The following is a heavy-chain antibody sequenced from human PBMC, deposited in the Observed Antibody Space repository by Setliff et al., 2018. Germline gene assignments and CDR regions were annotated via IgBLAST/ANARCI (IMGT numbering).Heavy chain of an antibody. V-gene: IGHV1-18*01. D-gene: IGHD3-10*01. J-gene: IGHJ4*02. CDR3: SRLVRFCTRTVCQRLSGDDY. CDR1: GYTFTNYG. Sequence: GASVKVSCKTSGYTFTNYGITWVRQAPGQGLEWMGWINNYSFKTNYPQKFLGRVTVTTDTSTGTAYMELGSLTSDDTAVYFCSRLVRFCTRTVCQRLSGDDYWGQGTLVTVSS. CDR2: INNYSFKT.